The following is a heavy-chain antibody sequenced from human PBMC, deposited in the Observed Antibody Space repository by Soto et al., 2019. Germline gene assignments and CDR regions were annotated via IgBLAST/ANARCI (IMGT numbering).Heavy chain of an antibody. J-gene: IGHJ6*02. D-gene: IGHD6-19*01. Sequence: GGSLRLSCAASGFTFSSYGMHWVRQAPGKGLEWVAVISYDGSNKYYADSVKGRFTISRDNSKNTLYLQMNSLRAEDKAVYDCAKETPHSSGWYAGSYYGMDVWGQGTTVTVSS. CDR2: ISYDGSNK. CDR1: GFTFSSYG. V-gene: IGHV3-30*18. CDR3: AKETPHSSGWYAGSYYGMDV.